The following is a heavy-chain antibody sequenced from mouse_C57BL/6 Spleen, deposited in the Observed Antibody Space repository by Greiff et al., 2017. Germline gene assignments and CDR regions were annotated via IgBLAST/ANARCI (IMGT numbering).Heavy chain of an antibody. CDR2: IRSKSSNYAT. D-gene: IGHD1-1*01. V-gene: IGHV10-3*01. CDR1: GFTFNTYA. Sequence: EVNVVESGGGLVQPKGSLKLSCAASGFTFNTYAMHWVRQAPGKGLEWVARIRSKSSNYATYYADSVKDRFTISRDDSQSMLYLQMNNLKTEDTAMYYCVREGYGSSYGYFDVWGTGTTVTVSS. CDR3: VREGYGSSYGYFDV. J-gene: IGHJ1*03.